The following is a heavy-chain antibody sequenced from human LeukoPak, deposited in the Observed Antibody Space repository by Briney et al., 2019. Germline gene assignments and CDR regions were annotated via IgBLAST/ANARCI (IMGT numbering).Heavy chain of an antibody. V-gene: IGHV4-38-2*02. D-gene: IGHD4-23*01. Sequence: SETLSLTCTVSGYSISSGYYWGWIRQPPGKGLEWIGSIYHSGSTYYNPSLKGRVTISVDTSKNQFSLKLSSVTAADTAVYYCARGLPPVYGGNSCDYWGQGTLVTVSS. CDR3: ARGLPPVYGGNSCDY. CDR1: GYSISSGYY. J-gene: IGHJ4*02. CDR2: IYHSGST.